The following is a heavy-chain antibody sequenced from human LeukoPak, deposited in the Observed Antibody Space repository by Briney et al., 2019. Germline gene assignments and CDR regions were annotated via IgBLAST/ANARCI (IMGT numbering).Heavy chain of an antibody. CDR2: IYSGGST. V-gene: IGHV3-53*04. D-gene: IGHD3-22*01. J-gene: IGHJ3*02. CDR3: ARDLDYYDSSGAFDI. CDR1: GFTVSSNY. Sequence: GGSLRLSCAASGFTVSSNYMSWFRQAPGKGLEWVSVIYSGGSTYYADSVKGRFTIPRHNSKNTLYLQMNSLRAEDTAVYYCARDLDYYDSSGAFDIWGQGTMVTVSS.